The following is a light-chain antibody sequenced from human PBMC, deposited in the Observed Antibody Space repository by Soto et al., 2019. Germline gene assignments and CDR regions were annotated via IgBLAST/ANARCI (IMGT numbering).Light chain of an antibody. Sequence: QSVLTQPPSVSGSPGQSGTSSCTWISSNIGAGYDVHWYQQLPGTAPKLLIYGNSNRPSGVPDRFSGSKSGTSASLAITGLQAEDEADYYCQSYDSSLSGSYVFGTGTKVTVL. CDR2: GNS. V-gene: IGLV1-40*01. CDR1: SSNIGAGYD. J-gene: IGLJ1*01. CDR3: QSYDSSLSGSYV.